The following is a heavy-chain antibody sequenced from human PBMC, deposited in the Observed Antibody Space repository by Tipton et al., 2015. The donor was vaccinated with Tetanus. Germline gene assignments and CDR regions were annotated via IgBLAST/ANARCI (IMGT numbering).Heavy chain of an antibody. CDR3: ARDRSITIFGVVPINYYYGMDV. CDR1: GGSISSYY. Sequence: LSLTCTVSGGSISSYYWSWIRQPAGKGLEWIGRIYSSGSTHYNPSLKSRVTMSLDTSKNQFSLKLNSVTAADTAVYYCARDRSITIFGVVPINYYYGMDVWGQGTTVTVSS. V-gene: IGHV4-4*07. J-gene: IGHJ6*02. D-gene: IGHD3-3*01. CDR2: IYSSGST.